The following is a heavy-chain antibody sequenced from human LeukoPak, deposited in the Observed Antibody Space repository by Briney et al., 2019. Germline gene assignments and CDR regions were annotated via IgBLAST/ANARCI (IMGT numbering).Heavy chain of an antibody. V-gene: IGHV4-34*01. D-gene: IGHD3-16*02. Sequence: SETLSLTCAVYGGSFSGYYWSWIRQPPGKGLEWIGEINHSRSTNYNPSLKSRVTISVDTSKNQFSLKLSSVTAADTAVYYCASSGSLQAGDYIWGSYRSAYFDYWGQGTLVTVSS. CDR2: INHSRST. CDR3: ASSGSLQAGDYIWGSYRSAYFDY. CDR1: GGSFSGYY. J-gene: IGHJ4*02.